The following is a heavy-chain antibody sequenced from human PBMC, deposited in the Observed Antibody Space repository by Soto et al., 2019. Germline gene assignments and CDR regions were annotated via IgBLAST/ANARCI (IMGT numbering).Heavy chain of an antibody. CDR2: INPNSGGT. Sequence: ASVKVSCKASGYTFTGYYMHWVRQAPGQGLEWMGWINPNSGGTNYAQKFQGRVTMTRDTSISTAYMELSRLRSDDTAVYYCARARGYYYYSSGPFDYWGQGTLVTVSS. J-gene: IGHJ4*02. CDR3: ARARGYYYYSSGPFDY. CDR1: GYTFTGYY. V-gene: IGHV1-2*02. D-gene: IGHD3-22*01.